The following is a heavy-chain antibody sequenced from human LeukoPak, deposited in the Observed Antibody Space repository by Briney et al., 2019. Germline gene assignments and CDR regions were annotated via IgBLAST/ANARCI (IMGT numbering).Heavy chain of an antibody. V-gene: IGHV1-2*02. CDR1: GYTFTGYY. J-gene: IGHJ4*02. Sequence: ASVKVSCKASGYTFTGYYMHWVRQAPGQGLEWMGWINPNSGGTNYAQKFQGRVTMTRDTSITTAYMEVNSLRSDDTAVYYCARDRATYGPEYDDWGQGTLVTVSS. CDR3: ARDRATYGPEYDD. D-gene: IGHD3-10*01. CDR2: INPNSGGT.